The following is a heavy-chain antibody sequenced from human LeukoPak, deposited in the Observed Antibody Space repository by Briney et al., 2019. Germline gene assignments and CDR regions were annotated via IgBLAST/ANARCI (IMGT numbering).Heavy chain of an antibody. CDR1: SGSISSYY. Sequence: SETLSLTCTVSSGSISSYYWSWIRQPAGKGLEWIGEINHSGSTNYNPSLKSRVTISVDTSKNQFSLKLSSVTAADTAVYYCARGYSSTSLEQNYYYYGMDVWGQGTTVTVSS. D-gene: IGHD2-2*01. V-gene: IGHV4-34*01. J-gene: IGHJ6*02. CDR3: ARGYSSTSLEQNYYYYGMDV. CDR2: INHSGST.